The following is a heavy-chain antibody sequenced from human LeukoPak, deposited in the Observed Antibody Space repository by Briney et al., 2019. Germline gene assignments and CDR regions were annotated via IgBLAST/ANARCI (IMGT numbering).Heavy chain of an antibody. Sequence: GGSLRLSCAASGFTFSSYWMSWVRQAPGKGLEWVANIKQDGSEKYYVDSVKGRFTISRDNAKNSLYLQMNSLRAEDTAVYYCARGDLYCSSTSCYPNWFDPWGQGTLVTVSS. J-gene: IGHJ5*02. CDR3: ARGDLYCSSTSCYPNWFDP. CDR2: IKQDGSEK. CDR1: GFTFSSYW. V-gene: IGHV3-7*01. D-gene: IGHD2-2*01.